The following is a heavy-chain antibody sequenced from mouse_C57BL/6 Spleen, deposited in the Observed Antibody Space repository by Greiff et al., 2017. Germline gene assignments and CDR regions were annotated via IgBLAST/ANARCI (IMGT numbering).Heavy chain of an antibody. CDR1: GYSITSGYY. CDR3: ARDGHYGSSYWYFDV. Sequence: EVQRVESGPGLVKPSQSLSLTCSVTGYSITSGYYWNWIRQFPGNKLEWMGYISYDGSNNYNPSLKNRISITRDTSKNQFFLKLNSVTTEDTATYYCARDGHYGSSYWYFDVWGTGTTVTVSS. V-gene: IGHV3-6*01. D-gene: IGHD1-1*01. J-gene: IGHJ1*03. CDR2: ISYDGSN.